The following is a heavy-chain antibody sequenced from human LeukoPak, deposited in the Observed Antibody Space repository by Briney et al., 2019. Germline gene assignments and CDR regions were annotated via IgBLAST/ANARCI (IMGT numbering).Heavy chain of an antibody. CDR3: ARSAYYYDSSFDY. CDR2: MYYSGST. CDR1: GYSISSGYY. D-gene: IGHD3-22*01. J-gene: IGHJ4*02. V-gene: IGHV4-38-2*01. Sequence: PSETLSLTCAVSGYSISSGYYWGWIRQPPGKGLEWIGTMYYSGSTYYNPSLTSRVTMSVDTSKNQFSLKLSSVTAADTAVYYCARSAYYYDSSFDYWGQGTLVTVSS.